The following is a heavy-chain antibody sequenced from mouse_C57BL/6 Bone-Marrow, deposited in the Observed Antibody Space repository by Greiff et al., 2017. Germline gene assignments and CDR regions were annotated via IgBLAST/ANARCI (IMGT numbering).Heavy chain of an antibody. Sequence: EVMLVESGGGLVKPGGSLKLSCAASGFTFSSYAMSWVRQTPEKRLEWVATISDGGSYTYYPDNVKGRFTISRDNAKNNLYLQMSHLKSEDTAMYYCARYYYGSNNWYFDVWGTGTTVTVSS. CDR1: GFTFSSYA. V-gene: IGHV5-4*03. D-gene: IGHD1-1*01. CDR3: ARYYYGSNNWYFDV. J-gene: IGHJ1*03. CDR2: ISDGGSYT.